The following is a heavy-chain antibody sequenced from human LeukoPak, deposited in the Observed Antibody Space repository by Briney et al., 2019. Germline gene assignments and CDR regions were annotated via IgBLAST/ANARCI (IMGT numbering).Heavy chain of an antibody. CDR3: AKRYCSGGSCCPDC. V-gene: IGHV3-23*01. CDR1: GFTFSSYA. D-gene: IGHD2-15*01. J-gene: IGHJ4*02. CDR2: ISNSGTST. Sequence: GGSLRLSCVASGFTFSSYAMSWVRQTPGKGLEWVSAISNSGTSTYNADSVKGRFTISRDNSKNTLYLQMNSLRAEDTAVYYCAKRYCSGGSCCPDCWGQGTRVTVSS.